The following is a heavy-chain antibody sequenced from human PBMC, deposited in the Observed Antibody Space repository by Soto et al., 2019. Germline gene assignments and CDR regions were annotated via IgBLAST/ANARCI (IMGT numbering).Heavy chain of an antibody. CDR3: ARDHYNILTDYYGMDV. CDR2: IYYSGSS. J-gene: IGHJ6*02. D-gene: IGHD3-9*01. CDR1: GGSLSTYY. Sequence: SETLSLTCTVSGGSLSTYYWSWIRQPPGKGLEWIGYIYYSGSSNYNPSLKSRVTISVDRSKNQFSLKLSSVTAADTAVYYCARDHYNILTDYYGMDVWGQGTTVTVSS. V-gene: IGHV4-59*01.